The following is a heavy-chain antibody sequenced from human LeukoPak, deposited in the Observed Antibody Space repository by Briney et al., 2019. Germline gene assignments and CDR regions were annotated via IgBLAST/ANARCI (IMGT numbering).Heavy chain of an antibody. Sequence: SETLSLTRTVSGGSISNYYWSWIRQPPGKGLEWIGYISYIGSTNYNPSLKSRVTISEDTSKNQFSLKLSSVTAADTAVYYCAGSYYYYMDVWGKGTTVTVSS. CDR1: GGSISNYY. J-gene: IGHJ6*03. CDR3: AGSYYYYMDV. CDR2: ISYIGST. V-gene: IGHV4-59*01.